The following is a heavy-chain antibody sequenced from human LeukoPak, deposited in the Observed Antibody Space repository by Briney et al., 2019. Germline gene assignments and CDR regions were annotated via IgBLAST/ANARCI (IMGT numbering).Heavy chain of an antibody. D-gene: IGHD3-22*01. CDR1: GYSISSGYY. J-gene: IGHJ4*02. CDR3: ARTVFYYDSSGYYYVPSEGVPSTPANEHDY. V-gene: IGHV4-38-2*02. Sequence: SETLSLTCTVSGYSISSGYYWGWIRQPPGKGLEWIGSIYHSGSTYYNPSLKSRVTISVDTSKNQFSLKLSSVTAADTAVYYCARTVFYYDSSGYYYVPSEGVPSTPANEHDYWGQGTLVTVSS. CDR2: IYHSGST.